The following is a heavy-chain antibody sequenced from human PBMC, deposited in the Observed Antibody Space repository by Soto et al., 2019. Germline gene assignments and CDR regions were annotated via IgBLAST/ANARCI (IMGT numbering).Heavy chain of an antibody. Sequence: PSETLSLTCTVSGGSISSYYWSWIRQPPGKGLEWIGYIYYSGSTNYNPSLKSRVTISVDTSKNQFSLKLGSVTAADTAVYYCARVTMVRGVIILDYWGQGTLVTVSS. CDR3: ARVTMVRGVIILDY. CDR2: IYYSGST. D-gene: IGHD3-10*01. CDR1: GGSISSYY. J-gene: IGHJ4*02. V-gene: IGHV4-59*01.